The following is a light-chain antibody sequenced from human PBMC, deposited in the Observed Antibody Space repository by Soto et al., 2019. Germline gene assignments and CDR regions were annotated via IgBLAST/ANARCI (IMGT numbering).Light chain of an antibody. CDR1: SSEVGEYNY. CDR2: DTS. Sequence: SALTQPASVSGTSGGSSTSSCSGSSSEVGEYNYMSWYRQHPGKAPKLKIYDTSIRPTRVSNSFSASNSVNPASLTIYGLKVEDEADSYCSSYTCTSTRVGG. V-gene: IGLV2-14*01. CDR3: SSYTCTSTR. J-gene: IGLJ7*01.